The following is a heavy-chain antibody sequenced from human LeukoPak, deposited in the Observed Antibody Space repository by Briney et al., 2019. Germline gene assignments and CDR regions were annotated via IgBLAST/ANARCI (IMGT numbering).Heavy chain of an antibody. CDR3: ARDGVTAIPFDY. Sequence: PGGSLRLSCAASGFTFSSYWMSWVRQAPGKGLEWVAHIKQDGSEKYYVDSVKGRFTISRDNAKNSLYLQMNSLRAEDTAVYYCARDGVTAIPFDYGGQGTLVTVAS. CDR1: GFTFSSYW. V-gene: IGHV3-7*01. D-gene: IGHD2-21*02. J-gene: IGHJ4*02. CDR2: IKQDGSEK.